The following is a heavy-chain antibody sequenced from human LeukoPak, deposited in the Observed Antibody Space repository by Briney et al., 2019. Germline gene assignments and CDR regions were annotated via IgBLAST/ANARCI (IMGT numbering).Heavy chain of an antibody. CDR2: IRSYSSYI. Sequence: GGSLRLSCAASGFTLDNYNFNWVRQAPGKGLEWVASIRSYSSYIHYADSVKGRFTISRDDAKNSLYLQMNSLRAEDTAVYYCARDQSGYSSGWSLFYYYYYYMDVWGKGTTVTISS. J-gene: IGHJ6*03. CDR3: ARDQSGYSSGWSLFYYYYYYMDV. CDR1: GFTLDNYN. D-gene: IGHD6-19*01. V-gene: IGHV3-21*01.